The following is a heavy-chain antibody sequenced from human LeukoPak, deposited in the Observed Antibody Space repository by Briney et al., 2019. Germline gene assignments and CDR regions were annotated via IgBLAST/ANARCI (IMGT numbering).Heavy chain of an antibody. J-gene: IGHJ4*02. D-gene: IGHD3-22*01. V-gene: IGHV1-69*06. CDR3: VIGGLGLYDSSGYRKWLPFDY. CDR1: GYIFNSYG. CDR2: IIPIFGTA. Sequence: GASVKVSCKASGYIFNSYGISWVRQAPGQGLEWMGGIIPIFGTANYAQKFQGRVTITADKSTSTAYMELSSLRSEDTAVYYCVIGGLGLYDSSGYRKWLPFDYWGQGTLVTVSS.